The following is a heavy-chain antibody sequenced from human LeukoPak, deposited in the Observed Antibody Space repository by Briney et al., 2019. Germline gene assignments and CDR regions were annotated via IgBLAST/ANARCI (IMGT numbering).Heavy chain of an antibody. D-gene: IGHD4-17*01. V-gene: IGHV1-69*13. J-gene: IGHJ3*02. Sequence: ASVKVSCKASGGTFSSYAISWVRQAPGQGLEWMGGIIPIFGTANYAQKFQGRVTITADESTSTAYMELSSLRSEDTAVYYCARYRGGLRDPKTDAFDIWGQGTMVTVSS. CDR1: GGTFSSYA. CDR2: IIPIFGTA. CDR3: ARYRGGLRDPKTDAFDI.